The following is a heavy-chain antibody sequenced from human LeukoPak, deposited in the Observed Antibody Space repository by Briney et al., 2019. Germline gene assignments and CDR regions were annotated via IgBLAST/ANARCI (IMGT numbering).Heavy chain of an antibody. Sequence: GESLKISCKGSGYSFTSYWIGWGRQKPGKGLEWMGIIFPGHSDTRYSPSFQGPVTTSADKSISTAYLPWSSLKASDTAMYYCARRLTYDSRAYYCLDYWGQGTLVTVSS. CDR1: GYSFTSYW. V-gene: IGHV5-51*01. CDR2: IFPGHSDT. CDR3: ARRLTYDSRAYYCLDY. J-gene: IGHJ4*02. D-gene: IGHD3-22*01.